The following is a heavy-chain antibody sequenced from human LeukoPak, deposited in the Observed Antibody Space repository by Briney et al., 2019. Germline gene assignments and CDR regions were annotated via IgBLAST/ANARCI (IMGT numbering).Heavy chain of an antibody. V-gene: IGHV4-61*01. D-gene: IGHD3-10*01. CDR1: GGSVSSGSYY. CDR3: ARGNYGSGSYKNPFDY. J-gene: IGHJ4*02. CDR2: IYYSGST. Sequence: SETLSLTCTVSGGSVSSGSYYWSWIRQPPGKGLEWIGYIYYSGSTNYNPSLKSRVTIPVDTSKNQFSLKLSSVTAADTAVYYCARGNYGSGSYKNPFDYWGQGTLVTVSS.